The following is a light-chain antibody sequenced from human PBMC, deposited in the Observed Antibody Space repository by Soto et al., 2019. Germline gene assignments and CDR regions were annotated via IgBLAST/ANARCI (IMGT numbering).Light chain of an antibody. Sequence: QSALTQPASVSGSPGQSITISCTGTSSDVGGYNYVSWYQQHPGKAPKLMIYDVSHRPSGVSNRFSGSKSGNTASLTISGLQAEDEADYYCSSYTSSNTAVFGGGTKLTVL. V-gene: IGLV2-14*01. CDR1: SSDVGGYNY. J-gene: IGLJ2*01. CDR3: SSYTSSNTAV. CDR2: DVS.